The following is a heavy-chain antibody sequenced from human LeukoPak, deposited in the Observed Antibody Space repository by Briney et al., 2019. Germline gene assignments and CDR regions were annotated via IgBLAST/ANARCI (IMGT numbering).Heavy chain of an antibody. V-gene: IGHV1-8*01. Sequence: ASVKVSCKASGYTFTSYDINWVRQATGQGLEWMGWMNPNSDNTGYAQKFQGRVTMTRNTSISTAYMELSSLRSEDTAVYYCARAAGVAADWFDPWGQGTLVTVSS. D-gene: IGHD6-13*01. CDR3: ARAAGVAADWFDP. J-gene: IGHJ5*02. CDR1: GYTFTSYD. CDR2: MNPNSDNT.